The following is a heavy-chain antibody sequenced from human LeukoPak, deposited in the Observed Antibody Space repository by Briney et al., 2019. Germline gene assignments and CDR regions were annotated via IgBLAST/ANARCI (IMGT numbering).Heavy chain of an antibody. CDR2: IYHSGST. D-gene: IGHD2-2*01. V-gene: IGHV4-4*02. J-gene: IGHJ4*02. CDR1: GGSVSSSNW. Sequence: SGTLSLTCAVSGGSVSSSNWWSWVRQPPGKGLEWIGEIYHSGSTNYNPSLASRVTISVDKSKNQFSLKLSSVTAADTALYYCARIDTVVLPSTMFDYWGQGTLVTVSS. CDR3: ARIDTVVLPSTMFDY.